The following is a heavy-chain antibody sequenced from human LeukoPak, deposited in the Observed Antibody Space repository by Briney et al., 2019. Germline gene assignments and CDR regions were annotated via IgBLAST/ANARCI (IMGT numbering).Heavy chain of an antibody. CDR2: FSSRGTI. V-gene: IGHV3-48*03. D-gene: IGHD3-10*01. J-gene: IGHJ6*02. CDR1: GFTFSNYE. CDR3: ARGDGLGEFRYGMGV. Sequence: GGSLRLSCVASGFTFSNYEMFWVRQAPGKGPEWVSYFSSRGTINYGDSVKGRFAISRDNAKNSLYLQMNSLRAEDTGVYYCARGDGLGEFRYGMGVWGQGTTVTVSS.